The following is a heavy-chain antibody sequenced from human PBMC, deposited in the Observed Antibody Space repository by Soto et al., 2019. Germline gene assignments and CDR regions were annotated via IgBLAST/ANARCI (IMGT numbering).Heavy chain of an antibody. V-gene: IGHV1-18*01. J-gene: IGHJ4*02. CDR1: GYTFSTYG. CDR2: ISVYNGNT. CDR3: GRVGSASSPADY. Sequence: QVQLVQSGAEVKKPGASVKVSCKASGYTFSTYGINWVRQAPGQGLEWMGWISVYNGNTNYAQKFQDRDTLTTDTLTSTTYMEVRTLTSDDTAVYYCGRVGSASSPADYWGQGTLVTVSS. D-gene: IGHD2-15*01.